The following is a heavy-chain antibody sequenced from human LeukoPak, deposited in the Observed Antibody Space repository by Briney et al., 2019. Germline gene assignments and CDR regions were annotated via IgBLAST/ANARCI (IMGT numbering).Heavy chain of an antibody. CDR1: GSPFSGSA. V-gene: IGHV3-73*01. Sequence: GGSLSLSCAAPGSPFSGSAMNWAGKPSGKGLEWVGRIRSKANSYPTAYAASVKGRFTLSRDDSKNTAYLQMNSLKTEDTAVYYCTRKPEDIVVVPAAKVYYYYYGMDVWGQGTTVTVSS. J-gene: IGHJ6*02. D-gene: IGHD2-2*01. CDR2: IRSKANSYPT. CDR3: TRKPEDIVVVPAAKVYYYYYGMDV.